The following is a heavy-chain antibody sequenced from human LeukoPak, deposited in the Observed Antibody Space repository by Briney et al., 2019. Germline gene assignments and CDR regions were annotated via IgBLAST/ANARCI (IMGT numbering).Heavy chain of an antibody. J-gene: IGHJ4*02. CDR1: GYTFTSYY. Sequence: ASVKVSCKASGYTFTSYYMHWVRQAPGQGLEWMGLIITNAGSTTYAQNFQGRVTLTRDTSTSTVYMEMSSLRSEDTAVYYCARVEGLTATVTDWGQGTLVTVSS. V-gene: IGHV1-46*01. D-gene: IGHD5-18*01. CDR3: ARVEGLTATVTD. CDR2: IITNAGST.